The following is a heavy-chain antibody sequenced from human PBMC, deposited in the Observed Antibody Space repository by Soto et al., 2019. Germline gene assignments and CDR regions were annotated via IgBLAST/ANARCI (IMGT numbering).Heavy chain of an antibody. D-gene: IGHD6-19*01. Sequence: PSETLSLTCTVSGGSISSYYWSWIRQPPGKGLEWIGYIYYSGSTNHNPSLKSRVTISVDTSKNQFSLKLSSVTAADTAVYYCARERGIAVAGTKGWFDPWGQGTLVTVSS. J-gene: IGHJ5*02. CDR1: GGSISSYY. CDR2: IYYSGST. V-gene: IGHV4-59*01. CDR3: ARERGIAVAGTKGWFDP.